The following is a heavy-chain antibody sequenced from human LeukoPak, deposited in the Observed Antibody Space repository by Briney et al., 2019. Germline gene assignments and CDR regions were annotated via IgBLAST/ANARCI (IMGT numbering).Heavy chain of an antibody. J-gene: IGHJ4*02. D-gene: IGHD1-26*01. CDR2: ITSTSDTI. CDR3: ARGIVGATWASYDY. CDR1: GFPFSTYS. V-gene: IGHV3-48*01. Sequence: GGSLRLSCVTSGFPFSTYSMNWVRQAPGKGLEWLSYITSTSDTIYYADSVKGRFTISRDNAKNSLYLQMNSLRAEDTAVYYCARGIVGATWASYDYWGQGTLVTVSS.